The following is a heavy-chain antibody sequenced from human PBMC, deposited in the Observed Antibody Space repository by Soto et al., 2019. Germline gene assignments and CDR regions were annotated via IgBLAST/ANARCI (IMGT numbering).Heavy chain of an antibody. D-gene: IGHD2-2*01. V-gene: IGHV4-30-2*01. CDR3: AREVQLLPNWFDP. Sequence: TLSHTYAVSGGSISSGGYSWSWIRQPPGKGLEWIGYIYHSGNTYYNPSLKSRVTISVDRSKNQFSLKLSSVTAADTAVYYCAREVQLLPNWFDPWGQGTLVTVSS. CDR1: GGSISSGGYS. J-gene: IGHJ5*02. CDR2: IYHSGNT.